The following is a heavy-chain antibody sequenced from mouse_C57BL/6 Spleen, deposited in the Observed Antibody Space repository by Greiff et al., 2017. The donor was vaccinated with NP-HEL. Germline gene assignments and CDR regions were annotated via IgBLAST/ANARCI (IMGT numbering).Heavy chain of an antibody. J-gene: IGHJ3*01. Sequence: VQLQQSGPGLVKPSQSLSLTCSVTGYSITSGYYWNWIRQFPGNKLEWMGYISYDGSNNYNPSLKNRISITRDTSKNQFFLKLNSVTTEDTATYYCARSGTTHWGQGTLVTVSA. CDR2: ISYDGSN. V-gene: IGHV3-6*01. D-gene: IGHD5-5*01. CDR1: GYSITSGYY. CDR3: ARSGTTH.